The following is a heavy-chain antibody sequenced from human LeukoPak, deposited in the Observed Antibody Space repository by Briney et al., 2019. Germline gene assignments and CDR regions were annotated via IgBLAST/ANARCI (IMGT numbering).Heavy chain of an antibody. CDR2: MNPNSGNT. J-gene: IGHJ5*02. CDR1: GYTLTSYD. D-gene: IGHD2-2*01. CDR3: ARVRGYCSSTSCYGWWFDP. V-gene: IGHV1-8*01. Sequence: ASVKVSCKASGYTLTSYDINCVRQATGQGLEWMGWMNPNSGNTGYAQKFQGRVTMTRSTSISTAYMELSSLRSEDTAVYYCARVRGYCSSTSCYGWWFDPWGQGTLVTVSS.